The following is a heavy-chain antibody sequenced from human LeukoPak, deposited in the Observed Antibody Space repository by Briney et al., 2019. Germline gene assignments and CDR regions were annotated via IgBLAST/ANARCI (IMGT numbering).Heavy chain of an antibody. J-gene: IGHJ4*02. V-gene: IGHV3-21*01. D-gene: IGHD1-26*01. CDR2: ISSSSSYI. CDR3: ARGLVGATGAYYFDY. CDR1: GFTFSSYS. Sequence: GSLRLSCAASGFTFSSYSMNWVRQAPGKGLEWVSSISSSSSYIYYADSVKGRFTISRDNAKNSPYLQMNSLRAEDTAVYYCARGLVGATGAYYFDYWGQGTLVTVSS.